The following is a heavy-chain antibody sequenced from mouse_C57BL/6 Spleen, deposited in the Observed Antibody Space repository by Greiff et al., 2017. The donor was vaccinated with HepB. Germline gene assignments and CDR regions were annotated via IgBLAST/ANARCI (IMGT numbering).Heavy chain of an antibody. Sequence: EVNVVESGGGLVKPGGSLKLSCAASGFTFSSYTMSWVRQTPEKRLEWVATISGGGGNTYYPDSVKGRFTISRDNAKNTLYLQMSSLRSEDTALYYCARQAPHYYGSSYWYFDVWGTGTTVTVSS. CDR3: ARQAPHYYGSSYWYFDV. CDR1: GFTFSSYT. CDR2: ISGGGGNT. V-gene: IGHV5-9*01. D-gene: IGHD1-1*01. J-gene: IGHJ1*03.